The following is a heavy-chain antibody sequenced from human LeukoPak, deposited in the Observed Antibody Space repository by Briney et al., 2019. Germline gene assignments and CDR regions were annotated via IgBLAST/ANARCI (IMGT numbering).Heavy chain of an antibody. J-gene: IGHJ5*02. Sequence: ASVKVSCKASGYTFTCYYMHWVRQAPGQGLEWMGWINPNSGGTNYAQKFQGRVTMTRDTSISTAYLELRRLRSDDTAVYYCARDHPLMVRGVIIRWFDPWGQGTLVTVSS. D-gene: IGHD3-10*01. V-gene: IGHV1-2*02. CDR3: ARDHPLMVRGVIIRWFDP. CDR1: GYTFTCYY. CDR2: INPNSGGT.